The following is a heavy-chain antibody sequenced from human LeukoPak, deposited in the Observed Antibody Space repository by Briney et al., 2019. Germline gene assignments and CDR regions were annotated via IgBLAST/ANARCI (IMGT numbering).Heavy chain of an antibody. CDR3: AMHGSSAYYYYYMDV. J-gene: IGHJ6*03. V-gene: IGHV3-33*01. CDR1: GFTFSRNA. D-gene: IGHD3-10*01. Sequence: PGRSLRLSCAAPGFTFSRNAMHWVRQAPGKGLEWVAVMWYDGSNKEYADSVKGRFTISTDNSKNTLYLQMNSLRAEDTAVYYCAMHGSSAYYYYYMDVWGKGTTVIVSS. CDR2: MWYDGSNK.